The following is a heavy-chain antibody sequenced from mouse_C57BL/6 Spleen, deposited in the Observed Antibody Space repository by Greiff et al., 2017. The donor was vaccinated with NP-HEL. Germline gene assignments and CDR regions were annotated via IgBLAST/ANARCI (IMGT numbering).Heavy chain of an antibody. V-gene: IGHV3-8*01. D-gene: IGHD3-3*01. CDR2: ISYSGST. CDR3: ARSPSSRGDEDAMDY. Sequence: DVQLQESGPGLAKPSQTLSLTCSVTGYSITRAYWNWIRKFPGNKLEYMGYISYSGSTYYNPSLKSRISITRDTSKNQYYLQLNSVTTEDTATYYCARSPSSRGDEDAMDYWGQGTSVTVSS. CDR1: GYSITRAY. J-gene: IGHJ4*01.